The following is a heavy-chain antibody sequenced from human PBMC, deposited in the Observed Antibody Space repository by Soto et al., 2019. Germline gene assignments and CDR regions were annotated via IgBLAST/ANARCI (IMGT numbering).Heavy chain of an antibody. CDR2: INVGNGNT. D-gene: IGHD2-2*01. J-gene: IGHJ4*02. CDR3: VRTYCSSTSCYSIAY. Sequence: QVQLVQSGVEVKKPGASVKVSCKASGYTFTSYGMHWVRQAPGQRLAWMGWINVGNGNTEYSQKFQGRVTIARETYVRLGYMELSSLRSEDTAIYYCVRTYCSSTSCYSIAYWGQGTLVTFSS. V-gene: IGHV1-3*01. CDR1: GYTFTSYG.